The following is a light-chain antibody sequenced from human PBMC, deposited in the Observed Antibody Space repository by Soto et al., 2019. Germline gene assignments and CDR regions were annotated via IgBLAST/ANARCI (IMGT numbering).Light chain of an antibody. CDR1: SSNIGSNY. V-gene: IGLV1-44*01. Sequence: QSVLTQPPSASGTPGQRVTISCSGSSSNIGSNYVYWYQQLPGTAPKLLIYSNNQRPSGVPDRFSGSKSGTSASLAISGLQSEDEADYYCAAWDDSLNGVVFGGGTMLTVL. CDR3: AAWDDSLNGVV. J-gene: IGLJ2*01. CDR2: SNN.